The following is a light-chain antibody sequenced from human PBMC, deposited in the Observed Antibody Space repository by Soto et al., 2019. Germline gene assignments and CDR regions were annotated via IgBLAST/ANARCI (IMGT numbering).Light chain of an antibody. V-gene: IGLV1-44*01. Sequence: QSVLAQPPSASGTPGQRVTISCSGSSSNIGTNSVNWYQQVPGTAPTLLVYSINQRPSGVPDRFSGSKSGTSASLAITGLQSEDEADYYCSAWDASLNDYVFGTGTKGTVL. J-gene: IGLJ1*01. CDR2: SIN. CDR1: SSNIGTNS. CDR3: SAWDASLNDYV.